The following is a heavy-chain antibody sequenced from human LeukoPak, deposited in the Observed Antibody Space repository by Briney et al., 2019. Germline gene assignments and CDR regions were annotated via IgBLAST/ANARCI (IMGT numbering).Heavy chain of an antibody. CDR2: ISSNNSYI. CDR3: ARDHEYYDILTGLEYGMDV. CDR1: GFTFSSYS. Sequence: GSLRLPFAASGFTFSSYSMNWVRQAPGKGLEWVSSISSNNSYIYYADSVKGRFTISRDNAKNSLYLQMNSLRAEDTAVYYCARDHEYYDILTGLEYGMDVWGQGTTVTVSS. D-gene: IGHD3-9*01. V-gene: IGHV3-21*01. J-gene: IGHJ6*02.